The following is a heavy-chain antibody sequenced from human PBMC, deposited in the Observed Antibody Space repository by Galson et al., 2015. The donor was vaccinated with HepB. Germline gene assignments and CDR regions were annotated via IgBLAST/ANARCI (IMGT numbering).Heavy chain of an antibody. CDR2: LYATGNT. CDR3: VRGLRGVAFY. V-gene: IGHV3-53*01. J-gene: IGHJ4*02. Sequence: SLRLSCAASGFSVSDNYLSWFRQAPGKGPQWVATLYATGNTYYADSVKGRFTISRAESKNTLYLQMNNVGAEDTAVYSCVRGLRGVAFYWGQGTLVTVSS. D-gene: IGHD3-10*01. CDR1: GFSVSDNY.